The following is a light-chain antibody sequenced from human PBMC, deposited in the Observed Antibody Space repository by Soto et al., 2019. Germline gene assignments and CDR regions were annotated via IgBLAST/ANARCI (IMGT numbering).Light chain of an antibody. CDR2: EVS. CDR1: GSDVGGYRY. CDR3: GSYTSSVTYV. V-gene: IGLV2-14*03. Sequence: QSVLSQPASVSGSPGESITLSCAGSGSDVGGYRYVSWYQQHPGKAPKLIIYEVSNRASGVSDRFSGSKSGNTASLTISGLLTEDEAVYYCGSYTSSVTYVFGTGTKVTVL. J-gene: IGLJ1*01.